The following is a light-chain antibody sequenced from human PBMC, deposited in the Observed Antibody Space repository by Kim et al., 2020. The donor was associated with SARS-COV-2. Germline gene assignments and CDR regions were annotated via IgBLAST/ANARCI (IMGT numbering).Light chain of an antibody. CDR1: QSISTW. CDR2: DAS. Sequence: DIQMTQSPSTLSASVGDRVTITCRASQSISTWLAWYQQRPGKAPNVLIYDASSLVSGVPSRFSGSGSGTEFTLTISGLQPDDFATYYCQQYISYSWTFGQGTKVDIK. CDR3: QQYISYSWT. V-gene: IGKV1-5*01. J-gene: IGKJ1*01.